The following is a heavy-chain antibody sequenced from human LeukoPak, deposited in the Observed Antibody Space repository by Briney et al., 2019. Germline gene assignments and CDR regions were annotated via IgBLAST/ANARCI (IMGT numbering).Heavy chain of an antibody. Sequence: GSSVTVSFKASGYTFTSYDINWVRQATGQGLEWMGWINPNSGNTAYAQKLQGRVTMTRNTSISTAYMELSSLRSEDTAVYYCARKYNVRGWYYYYYMDVWGKGTTVTVSS. D-gene: IGHD3-10*02. V-gene: IGHV1-8*01. CDR1: GYTFTSYD. J-gene: IGHJ6*03. CDR2: INPNSGNT. CDR3: ARKYNVRGWYYYYYMDV.